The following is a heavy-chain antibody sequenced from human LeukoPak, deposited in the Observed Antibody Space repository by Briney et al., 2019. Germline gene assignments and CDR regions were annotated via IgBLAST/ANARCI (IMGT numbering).Heavy chain of an antibody. V-gene: IGHV3-7*01. CDR2: MNIDGSEK. Sequence: GGSLRLSCAASGFTFSDYWMGWVRQAPGKRPEWVANMNIDGSEKYYADSVKGRFSISRDNARNSVYLQMASLRVEDTAVYYCARDPVEWELLLDYWGQGTLVTVSS. J-gene: IGHJ4*02. D-gene: IGHD1-26*01. CDR1: GFTFSDYW. CDR3: ARDPVEWELLLDY.